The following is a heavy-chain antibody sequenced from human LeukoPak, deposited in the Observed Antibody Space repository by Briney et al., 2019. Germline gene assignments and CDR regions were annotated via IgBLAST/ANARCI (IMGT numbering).Heavy chain of an antibody. CDR2: ISYDGSNK. CDR1: GFTFNTYA. J-gene: IGHJ5*02. CDR3: ARGRPLYSSGHNWFDP. Sequence: PGGSLRLSCAASGFTFNTYAMHWVRQAPGKGLEWVAVISYDGSNKYYADSVKGRFTISRDNSKNLLYLQMNSLRAEDTAVYYCARGRPLYSSGHNWFDPWGQGTLVTVSS. D-gene: IGHD6-19*01. V-gene: IGHV3-30*04.